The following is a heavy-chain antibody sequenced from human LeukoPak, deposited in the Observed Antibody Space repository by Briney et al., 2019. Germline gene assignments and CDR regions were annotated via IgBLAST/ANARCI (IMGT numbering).Heavy chain of an antibody. CDR1: GFTFSSYD. V-gene: IGHV3-13*01. CDR2: IGTAGDT. CDR3: ARGSSRTTGAFDI. J-gene: IGHJ3*02. D-gene: IGHD1-7*01. Sequence: GGSLRLSCAASGFTFSSYDMHWVRHATGKGLEWVSAIGTAGDTYYPGSVKGRFTISRENAKNSLYLQMNSLRAGDTAVYYCARGSSRTTGAFDIWGQGTMVTVSS.